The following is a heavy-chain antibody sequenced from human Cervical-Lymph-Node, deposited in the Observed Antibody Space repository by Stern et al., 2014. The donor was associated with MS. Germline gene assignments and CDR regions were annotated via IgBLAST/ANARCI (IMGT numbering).Heavy chain of an antibody. CDR1: GYVFTTYW. CDR2: LHPDDSDT. Sequence: VQLVQSGAEVKKPGESLRISCKASGYVFTTYWIGWVRQMPGNGLEWMGLLHPDDSDTRYSPSFQGQVTISADKSITTAYLHWSSLRASDTAIYYCATSLGDYVANWGQGTLVTVSS. J-gene: IGHJ4*02. D-gene: IGHD7-27*01. V-gene: IGHV5-51*01. CDR3: ATSLGDYVAN.